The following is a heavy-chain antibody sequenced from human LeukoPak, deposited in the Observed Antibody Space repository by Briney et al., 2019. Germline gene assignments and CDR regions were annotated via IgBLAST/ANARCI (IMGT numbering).Heavy chain of an antibody. CDR2: IVVGSGNT. Sequence: ASVKVSCKASGFTFTSSAMQWVRQARGQRLEWIGWIVVGSGNTNYAQKFQERVTITRDMSTNTAYMELSSLRSEDTAVYYCARTIVGATTESYWGQGTLVTVSS. CDR3: ARTIVGATTESY. J-gene: IGHJ4*02. D-gene: IGHD1-26*01. CDR1: GFTFTSSA. V-gene: IGHV1-58*02.